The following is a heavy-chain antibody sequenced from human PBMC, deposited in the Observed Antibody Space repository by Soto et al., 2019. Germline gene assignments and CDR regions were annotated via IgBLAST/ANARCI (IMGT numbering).Heavy chain of an antibody. J-gene: IGHJ4*02. Sequence: GASVTVSCKASGGTFSRYTISWVRQAPGQGLEWMGWIGGYKGNTNYAQKLQGRGTLTTDTSTSTSYMEPRSLRSADTAVYYCAPHTLDTGMPSGYWGQGTLVTVSS. CDR1: GGTFSRYT. CDR2: IGGYKGNT. CDR3: APHTLDTGMPSGY. V-gene: IGHV1-18*01. D-gene: IGHD5-18*01.